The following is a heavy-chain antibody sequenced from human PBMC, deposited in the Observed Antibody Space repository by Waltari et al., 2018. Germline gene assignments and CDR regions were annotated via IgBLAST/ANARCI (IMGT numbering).Heavy chain of an antibody. Sequence: EVQLVESGGGLVQPGGSLRLSCAASGFTVNDRAMHWVRQAPGKVLDGVSGICWKSDRIDYADSVKGRFTITRDNAKNSLYLQMNSLRAEDTALYYCGKDVSPGGMDVWGQGTTVTVSS. CDR2: ICWKSDRI. J-gene: IGHJ6*02. V-gene: IGHV3-9*01. CDR1: GFTVNDRA. CDR3: GKDVSPGGMDV.